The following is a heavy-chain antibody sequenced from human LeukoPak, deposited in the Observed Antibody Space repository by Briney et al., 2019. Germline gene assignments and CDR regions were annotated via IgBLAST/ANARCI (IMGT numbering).Heavy chain of an antibody. CDR2: IYPGDSDT. V-gene: IGHV5-51*01. Sequence: GESLKISCKGSGYSFSSYRIGWVRQMPGKGLEWMGIIYPGDSDTRYSPSFRGQVTISADKSISTAYLQWSSLKASDTAMYYCARRIAVAGTNWFDPWGQGTLVTVSS. D-gene: IGHD6-19*01. CDR1: GYSFSSYR. J-gene: IGHJ5*02. CDR3: ARRIAVAGTNWFDP.